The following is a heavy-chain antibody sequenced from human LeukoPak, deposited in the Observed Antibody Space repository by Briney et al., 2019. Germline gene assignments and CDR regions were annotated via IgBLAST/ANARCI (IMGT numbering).Heavy chain of an antibody. Sequence: GGSLRLSCAASGFTFSSYEMNWVRQAPGRGLEGGSYISSSGSTIYYADSVKGRFTISRDNAKNSLYLQMNSLRAEDTAVYYCARDRNTAMSNWGQGTLVTVSS. D-gene: IGHD5-18*01. CDR2: ISSSGSTI. V-gene: IGHV3-48*03. CDR3: ARDRNTAMSN. J-gene: IGHJ4*02. CDR1: GFTFSSYE.